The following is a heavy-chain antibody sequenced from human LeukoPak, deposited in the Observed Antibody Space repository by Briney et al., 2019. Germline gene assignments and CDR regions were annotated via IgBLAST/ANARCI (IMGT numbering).Heavy chain of an antibody. Sequence: PSQTLSLTCTVSGGSISSGGYSWSWIRQHPGKGLEWIGYIYYSGSTYYNPSLKSRVTISVDMSKNQFSLKLSSVTAADTAVYYCASLLYCSGGSCYGDYFDYWGQGTLVTVSS. D-gene: IGHD2-15*01. V-gene: IGHV4-31*03. CDR3: ASLLYCSGGSCYGDYFDY. CDR2: IYYSGST. J-gene: IGHJ4*02. CDR1: GGSISSGGYS.